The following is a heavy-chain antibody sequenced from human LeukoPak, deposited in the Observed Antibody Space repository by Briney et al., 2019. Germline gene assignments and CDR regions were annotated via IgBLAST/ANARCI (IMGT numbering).Heavy chain of an antibody. CDR2: ISYDGSNK. D-gene: IGHD3-3*01. Sequence: GRSLRLSCAASGFTFSSYAMHWVRQAPGKGLEWVAVISYDGSNKYYADSVKGRFTISRDNSKNTLYLQMNSLRAEDTAVYYCARDFAGKTYYDFWSTNFDYWGQGTLVTVSS. CDR1: GFTFSSYA. CDR3: ARDFAGKTYYDFWSTNFDY. J-gene: IGHJ4*02. V-gene: IGHV3-30-3*01.